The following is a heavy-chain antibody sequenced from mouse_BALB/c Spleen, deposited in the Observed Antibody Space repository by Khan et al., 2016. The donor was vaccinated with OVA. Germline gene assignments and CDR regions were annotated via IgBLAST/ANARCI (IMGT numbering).Heavy chain of an antibody. V-gene: IGHV3-2*02. CDR3: ASELGRYYAMDY. Sequence: EVKLLESGPGLVKPSQSLSLTCTVTGYSITRDYAWNWIRQFPGNELEWMGYISNSGSASYNPSLKSRISINRDTSKNQFFLQLDSVTPEDTATYYCASELGRYYAMDYWGQGTSVTVSS. J-gene: IGHJ4*01. CDR1: GYSITRDYA. CDR2: ISNSGSA. D-gene: IGHD4-1*01.